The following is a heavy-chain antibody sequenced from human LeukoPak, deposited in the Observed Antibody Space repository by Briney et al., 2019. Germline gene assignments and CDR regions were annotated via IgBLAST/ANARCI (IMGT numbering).Heavy chain of an antibody. J-gene: IGHJ6*03. CDR2: ISAYNGNT. Sequence: ASVKVSCKASGYTFTSYYMHWVRQAPGQGLEWMGWISAYNGNTNYAQKLQGRVTMTTDTSTSTAYMELRSLRSDDTAVYYCARVGYCSSTSCYTGEDYYYYMDVWGKGTTVTVSS. V-gene: IGHV1-18*04. CDR3: ARVGYCSSTSCYTGEDYYYYMDV. CDR1: GYTFTSYY. D-gene: IGHD2-2*02.